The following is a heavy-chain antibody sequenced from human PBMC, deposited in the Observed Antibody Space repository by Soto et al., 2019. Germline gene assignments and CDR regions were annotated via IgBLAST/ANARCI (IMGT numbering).Heavy chain of an antibody. Sequence: PSENLPHTCTVSGAAIRSYYWIWIWQSPGKGLEWIGYMYYSGNANYNPSLRSRITISVDTSKNQFSLNLNSVTAADTAVYYCAREYPVHSAYFDYWGQGILVTVS. CDR2: MYYSGNA. V-gene: IGHV4-59*01. CDR3: AREYPVHSAYFDY. CDR1: GAAIRSYY. J-gene: IGHJ4*02. D-gene: IGHD1-26*01.